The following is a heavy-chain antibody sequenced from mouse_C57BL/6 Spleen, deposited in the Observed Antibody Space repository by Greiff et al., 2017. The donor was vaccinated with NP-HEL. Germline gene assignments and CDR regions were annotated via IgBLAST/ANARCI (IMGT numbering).Heavy chain of an antibody. J-gene: IGHJ4*01. CDR1: GYAFSSYW. CDR3: ARSGNAYYYAMDY. Sequence: QVQLQQSGAELVKPGASVKISCKASGYAFSSYWMNWVKQRPGKGLEWIGQIYPGDGDTNYNGKFKGKATLTADKSSSTAYMQLSSLTSEDSAVYFCARSGNAYYYAMDYWGQGTSVTVSS. V-gene: IGHV1-80*01. CDR2: IYPGDGDT. D-gene: IGHD2-1*01.